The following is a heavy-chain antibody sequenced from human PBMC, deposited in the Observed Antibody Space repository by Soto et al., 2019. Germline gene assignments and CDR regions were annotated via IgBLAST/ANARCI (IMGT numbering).Heavy chain of an antibody. CDR1: GFTFSSHW. Sequence: EVQLVESGGGLVQPGGSLRLSCAASGFTFSSHWMYWVRQAPGKGLVWVSRINSDGSTTSYGDSVKGRFTISRDNARNTMYLQMGSLRAEDTAVYYCVRGSTTWYVSFDYWGQGTLVTVSS. CDR3: VRGSTTWYVSFDY. D-gene: IGHD2-15*01. J-gene: IGHJ4*02. CDR2: INSDGSTT. V-gene: IGHV3-74*01.